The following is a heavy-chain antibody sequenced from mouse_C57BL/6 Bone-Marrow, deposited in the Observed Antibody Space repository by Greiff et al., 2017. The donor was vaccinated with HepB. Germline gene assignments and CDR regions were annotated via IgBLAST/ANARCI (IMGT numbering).Heavy chain of an antibody. CDR1: GYTFTSYW. CDR2: IDPNSGGT. J-gene: IGHJ1*03. Sequence: VQLQQPGAELVKPGASVKLSCKASGYTFTSYWMHWVKQRPGRGLEWIGRIDPNSGGTKYNEKFKSKATLAVDKPSSTAYMQHSRLTSEDSAVYYWASKGGRSSEYFDVWGTGTTVTVSS. CDR3: ASKGGRSSEYFDV. V-gene: IGHV1-72*01. D-gene: IGHD6-1*01.